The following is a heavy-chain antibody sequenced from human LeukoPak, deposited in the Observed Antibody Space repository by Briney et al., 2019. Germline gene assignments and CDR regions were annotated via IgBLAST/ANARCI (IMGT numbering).Heavy chain of an antibody. CDR1: GFTFSSYT. V-gene: IGHV3-23*01. Sequence: GGSLRLSCAASGFTFSSYTMNWVRQAPGKGLEWVSTISDGGTNTHYADSVKGRFTISRDDSQNTLYLQMNSLRAEDTAVYYCAKGGYSYGWNPDFDYWGQGTLVTVSS. D-gene: IGHD5-18*01. CDR3: AKGGYSYGWNPDFDY. CDR2: ISDGGTNT. J-gene: IGHJ4*02.